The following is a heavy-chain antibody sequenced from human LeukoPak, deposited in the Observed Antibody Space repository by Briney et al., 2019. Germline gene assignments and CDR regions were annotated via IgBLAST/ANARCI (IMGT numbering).Heavy chain of an antibody. Sequence: SGGSLRLSCAASGXTFSSYVMSWVRQAPGKGLEWVSAITGLSGGGGSTYYADSVKGRFTISRDNSKNTLYLQMNSLRAEDTAVYYCAKDAAVAGMFRAFDYWGQGTLVTVSS. V-gene: IGHV3-23*01. CDR1: GXTFSSYV. J-gene: IGHJ4*02. D-gene: IGHD6-19*01. CDR2: ITGLSGGGGST. CDR3: AKDAAVAGMFRAFDY.